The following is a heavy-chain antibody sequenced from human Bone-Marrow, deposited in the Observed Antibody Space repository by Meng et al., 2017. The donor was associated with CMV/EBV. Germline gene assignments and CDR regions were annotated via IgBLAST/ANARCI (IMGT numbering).Heavy chain of an antibody. CDR1: GFTFSNAW. V-gene: IGHV3-7*01. D-gene: IGHD3-16*01. Sequence: GGSLRLSCAASGFTFSNAWMSWVRQAPGKGLEWVANIKQDGSEKYYVDSVKGRFTISRDNAKNSLYLQMNSLRAEDTAVYYCARVMGGDYVWGSSYYYYGMAVWGQGATVTRYS. CDR2: IKQDGSEK. CDR3: ARVMGGDYVWGSSYYYYGMAV. J-gene: IGHJ6*01.